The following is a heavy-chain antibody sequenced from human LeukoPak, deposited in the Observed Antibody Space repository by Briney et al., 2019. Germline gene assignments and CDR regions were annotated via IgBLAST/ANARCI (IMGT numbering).Heavy chain of an antibody. V-gene: IGHV1-69*05. J-gene: IGHJ4*02. Sequence: GASVKVSCKASGYTFTSYGISWVRQAPGQGLEWMGGIIPIFGTANYAQKFQGRVTITTDESTSTAYMELSSLRSEDTAVYYCARAEDYDFWSGYNYYFDYWGQGTLVTVSS. CDR3: ARAEDYDFWSGYNYYFDY. D-gene: IGHD3-3*01. CDR2: IIPIFGTA. CDR1: GYTFTSYG.